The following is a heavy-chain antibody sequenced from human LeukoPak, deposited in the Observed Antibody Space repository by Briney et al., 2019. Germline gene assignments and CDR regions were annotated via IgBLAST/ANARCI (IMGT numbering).Heavy chain of an antibody. CDR3: ARDHYGISYFDY. J-gene: IGHJ4*02. V-gene: IGHV3-21*01. CDR2: ISSSSSYI. CDR1: GFTFSSYA. D-gene: IGHD3-9*01. Sequence: GGSLRLSCAASGFTFSSYAMNWVRQAPGKGLEWVSSISSSSSYIHYADSVKGRFTISRDNAKNSLYLQMNSLRAEDTAVYCCARDHYGISYFDYWGQGTLVTVSS.